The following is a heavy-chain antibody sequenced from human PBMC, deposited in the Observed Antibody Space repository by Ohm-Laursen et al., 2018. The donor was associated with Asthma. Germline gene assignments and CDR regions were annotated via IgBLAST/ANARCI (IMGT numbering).Heavy chain of an antibody. Sequence: SLRLSCAASGFTFSSFAMSWVRQAPGKGLEWVSTISGSGGDTYYADSVKGRFTISRDNSKNTVDLQMNSLRAEDTAVYYCARDGSRSGHYPRPHDYWGQGTLVTVSS. CDR2: ISGSGGDT. D-gene: IGHD3-22*01. J-gene: IGHJ4*02. CDR3: ARDGSRSGHYPRPHDY. V-gene: IGHV3-23*01. CDR1: GFTFSSFA.